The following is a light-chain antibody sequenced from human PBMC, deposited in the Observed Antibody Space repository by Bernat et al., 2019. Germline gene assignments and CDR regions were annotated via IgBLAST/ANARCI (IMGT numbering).Light chain of an antibody. CDR2: GPS. CDR3: HQYAAAPLN. J-gene: IGKJ4*01. V-gene: IGKV3-20*01. Sequence: EIVLTQSPGTLSLSPGERATLSCRASQSVGKNYLAWYQQKPGQAPRLLVYGPSNRATGVPDRFSGSGSGTDFTLTISRLQPDDFAVYYCHQYAAAPLNFGGGTTVEIK. CDR1: QSVGKNY.